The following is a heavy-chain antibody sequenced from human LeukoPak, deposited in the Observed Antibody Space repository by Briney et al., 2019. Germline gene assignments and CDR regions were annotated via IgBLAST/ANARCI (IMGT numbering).Heavy chain of an antibody. CDR2: TYYRSKWYN. J-gene: IGHJ4*02. D-gene: IGHD1-1*01. V-gene: IGHV6-1*01. CDR1: GDSVSSSSAA. CDR3: AREGSEGYLFDY. Sequence: SQTLSPTCAISGDSVSSSSAAWSWIRQSPSRGLEWLGRTYYRSKWYNDYAVSVKSRITINPDTSKNQFSLQLNSMTPEDTAVYYCAREGSEGYLFDYWGQGTLVTVSS.